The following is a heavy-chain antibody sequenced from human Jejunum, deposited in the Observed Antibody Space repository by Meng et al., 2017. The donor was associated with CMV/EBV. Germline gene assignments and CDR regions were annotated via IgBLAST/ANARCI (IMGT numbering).Heavy chain of an antibody. Sequence: VQLQVSGPGLVKPSQTLSLTCIVSGASVSNTDWSWSWIRQPAGKGLEWIGRIDTSGNTDYSPSLKSRVTVSADTSENHFSLTLTSVTAADTAVYYCARGLASWGQGTLVTVSS. CDR3: ARGLAS. CDR2: IDTSGNT. J-gene: IGHJ4*02. V-gene: IGHV4-61*02. CDR1: GASVSNTDWS.